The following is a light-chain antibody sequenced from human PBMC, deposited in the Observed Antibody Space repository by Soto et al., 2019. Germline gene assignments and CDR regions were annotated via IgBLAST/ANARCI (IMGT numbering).Light chain of an antibody. J-gene: IGKJ1*01. V-gene: IGKV2-28*01. Sequence: DIVSSHPPVSLPVRPGYPSSISFSAIQILLYSNGHNYLDWYLQKPGQTPQLLIYLGSTRASGVPDRFSGSGSGTDFTLNVSRVEAEDVGVYYCMQVVQLPWTFGQGTKVDIK. CDR1: QILLYSNGHNY. CDR3: MQVVQLPWT. CDR2: LGS.